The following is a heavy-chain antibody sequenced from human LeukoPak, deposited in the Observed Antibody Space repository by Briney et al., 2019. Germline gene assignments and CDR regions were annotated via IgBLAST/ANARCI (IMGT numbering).Heavy chain of an antibody. J-gene: IGHJ5*02. V-gene: IGHV3-21*01. CDR1: GFTVSSNY. CDR2: ISSSSSYI. Sequence: GGSLRLSCAASGFTVSSNYMSWVRQAPGKGLEWVSSISSSSSYIYYADSVKGRFTISRDNAKNSLYLQMNSLRAEDTAVYYCARDDPDGTIRGSWFDPWGQGTLVTVSS. CDR3: ARDDPDGTIRGSWFDP. D-gene: IGHD2-8*01.